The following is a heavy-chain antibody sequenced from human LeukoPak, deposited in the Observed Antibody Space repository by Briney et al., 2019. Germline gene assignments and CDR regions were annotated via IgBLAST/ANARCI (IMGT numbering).Heavy chain of an antibody. CDR3: ARGWELDY. CDR2: ISTYNTNT. CDR1: GYTFTSFG. V-gene: IGHV1-18*01. D-gene: IGHD1-26*01. Sequence: ASVTVSYTASGYTFTSFGISWVRQAPGQGREGMGWISTYNTNTQYAQKLQGRVTMTTDTSASTASMDLRSLTSDDTAVYYCARGWELDYWGQGTLVTVSS. J-gene: IGHJ4*02.